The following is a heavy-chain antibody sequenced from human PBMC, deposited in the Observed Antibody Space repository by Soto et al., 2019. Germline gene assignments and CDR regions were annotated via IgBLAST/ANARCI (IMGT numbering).Heavy chain of an antibody. CDR3: ARGLDGAGALGLTAARANYYFDY. Sequence: SETLSLTCAVYGGSFSGYYWSWIRQPPGKGLEWIGEINHSGSTNYNPSLKSRVTISVDTSKNQFSLKLSSVTAADTAVYYCARGLDGAGALGLTAARANYYFDYWGQGTLVTVSS. V-gene: IGHV4-34*01. D-gene: IGHD2-2*01. CDR2: INHSGST. J-gene: IGHJ4*02. CDR1: GGSFSGYY.